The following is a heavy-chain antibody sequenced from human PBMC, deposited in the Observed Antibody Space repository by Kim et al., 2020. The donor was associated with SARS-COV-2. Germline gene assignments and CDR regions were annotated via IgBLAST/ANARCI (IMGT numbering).Heavy chain of an antibody. Sequence: YPDSVNARFTTARHHAKNSLYLQMNSRRAGDTAVYYCARPLCLGGHCPFDYWGQGTLVTVSS. CDR3: ARPLCLGGHCPFDY. V-gene: IGHV3-21*01. D-gene: IGHD2-21*02. J-gene: IGHJ4*02.